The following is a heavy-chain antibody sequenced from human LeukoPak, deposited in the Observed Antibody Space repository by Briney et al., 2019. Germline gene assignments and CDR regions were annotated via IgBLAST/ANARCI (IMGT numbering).Heavy chain of an antibody. V-gene: IGHV4-4*02. Sequence: SGTLSLTCAVSGGSINSSNWWSWVRQPPGKGLEWIGAIHHSGNTNYKSSLKRRGTLSLDMTKNQFSLKLTSVTAADTAVYYCARDLEGSDWSDAFDIWGQGTMVTVSS. CDR3: ARDLEGSDWSDAFDI. CDR1: GGSINSSNW. J-gene: IGHJ3*02. D-gene: IGHD3-9*01. CDR2: IHHSGNT.